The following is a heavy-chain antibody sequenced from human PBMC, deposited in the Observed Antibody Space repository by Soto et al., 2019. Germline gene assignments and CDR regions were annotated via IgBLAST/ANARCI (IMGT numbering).Heavy chain of an antibody. J-gene: IGHJ6*03. CDR3: ARDRGVAPPVAGNTHYYYYMDV. D-gene: IGHD6-19*01. Sequence: QDQLVQSGAEVKKPGASVTVSCKASGYSFTNYGITWVRQAPGQGLEWMGWISAFNGNTHYAQKLQGRVTTTTDASTSTAYMELRSLRSDDTAVYYCARDRGVAPPVAGNTHYYYYMDVWGKGTTVIVSS. CDR2: ISAFNGNT. CDR1: GYSFTNYG. V-gene: IGHV1-18*01.